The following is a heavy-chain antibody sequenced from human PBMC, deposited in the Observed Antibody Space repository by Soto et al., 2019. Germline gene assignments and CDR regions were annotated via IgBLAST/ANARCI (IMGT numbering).Heavy chain of an antibody. CDR1: GFTLSNYA. V-gene: IGHV3-23*01. D-gene: IGHD2-2*02. J-gene: IGHJ4*02. CDR2: IHDNGDLT. Sequence: PGGSQRLSCAAAGFTLSNYAMSWVRQAPGKGREWVAAIHDNGDLTYHADSVTGRFTISRDNPKNTLYLQMNSLRAEDTVDYYCVNKYTEYWCQGTLVTVSS. CDR3: VNKYTEY.